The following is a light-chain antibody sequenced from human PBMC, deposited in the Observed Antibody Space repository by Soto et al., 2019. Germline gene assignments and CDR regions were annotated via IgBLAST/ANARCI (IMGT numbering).Light chain of an antibody. V-gene: IGKV1-5*03. CDR2: KAS. CDR1: QSISTW. J-gene: IGKJ1*01. Sequence: DIQMTQSPSTLSASVGDRVTITCRASQSISTWLAWYQQKPGKAPNLLIYKASTLESGVPSRFSGSGSGTEFTLTISSLQPDAFATYYCQQYSDYSWTFGQGTKVEIK. CDR3: QQYSDYSWT.